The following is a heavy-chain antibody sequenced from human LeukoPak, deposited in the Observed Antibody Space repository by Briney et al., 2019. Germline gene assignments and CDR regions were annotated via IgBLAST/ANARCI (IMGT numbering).Heavy chain of an antibody. Sequence: ASVKVSCKASGYTFTGYYMPWVRQAPGQGLEWMGWINPNSGGTNCAQKFQGRVTMTRDTSISTAYMELSRLRSDDTAVYYCARNGDYEYFQHWGQGTPVTVSS. V-gene: IGHV1-2*02. CDR3: ARNGDYEYFQH. J-gene: IGHJ1*01. D-gene: IGHD4-17*01. CDR1: GYTFTGYY. CDR2: INPNSGGT.